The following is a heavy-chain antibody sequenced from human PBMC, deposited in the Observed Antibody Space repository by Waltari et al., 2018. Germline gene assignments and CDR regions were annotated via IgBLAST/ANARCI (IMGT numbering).Heavy chain of an antibody. CDR1: GGSFSGYY. V-gene: IGHV4-34*01. CDR3: ARATSLQLWFQNYYYDMDV. J-gene: IGHJ6*03. Sequence: QVQLQQWGAGLLKPSETLSLTCAVYGGSFSGYYWSWIRQPPGKGLEWIGEINHSGSTNYNPSLKSRVTISVDTSKNQFSLKLSSVTAADTAVYYCARATSLQLWFQNYYYDMDVWGKGTTVTVSS. D-gene: IGHD5-18*01. CDR2: INHSGST.